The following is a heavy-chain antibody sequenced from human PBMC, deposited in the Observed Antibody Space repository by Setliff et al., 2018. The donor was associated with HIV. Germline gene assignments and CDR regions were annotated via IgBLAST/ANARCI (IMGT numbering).Heavy chain of an antibody. CDR2: IYTGGNT. Sequence: SETLSLTCTVSGGYINSYYWSWIRQPPGKGLEWIGYIYTGGNTYYNPSLKSRVTISVDTSKNQFSLKLSSVTAADTAIYFCARQFRYPNRAVAGVDYWGQGTLVTVSS. CDR1: GGYINSYY. CDR3: ARQFRYPNRAVAGVDY. J-gene: IGHJ4*02. V-gene: IGHV4-4*08. D-gene: IGHD6-19*01.